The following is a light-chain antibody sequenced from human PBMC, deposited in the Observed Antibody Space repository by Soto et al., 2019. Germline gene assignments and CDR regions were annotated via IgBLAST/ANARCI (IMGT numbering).Light chain of an antibody. V-gene: IGLV1-40*01. CDR3: QSYDSSLSVV. Sequence: QSVLTQPPSLSGAPGQRVTISCTGSSSNIGAGYDVHWYQQLPGTAPKLLIYGNSHRPSGVPDRFSGSKSGTSASLAITGLQAEDEADYYCQSYDSSLSVVFGGGTKLTVL. CDR1: SSNIGAGYD. CDR2: GNS. J-gene: IGLJ2*01.